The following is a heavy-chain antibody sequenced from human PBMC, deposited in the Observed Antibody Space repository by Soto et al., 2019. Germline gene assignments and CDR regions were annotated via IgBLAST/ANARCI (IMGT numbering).Heavy chain of an antibody. Sequence: TLSLTCTVSGASITNDDFFWSWVRQHPDKGLEWLAYITYGGSIYYNPSLRGRLSVSIDKSKSQFSLNVRSVTAADTAVYFCAKMERTQLWLLVQNWGQGLPVTVSS. V-gene: IGHV4-31*03. CDR3: AKMERTQLWLLVQN. J-gene: IGHJ4*02. D-gene: IGHD5-18*01. CDR2: ITYGGSI. CDR1: GASITNDDFF.